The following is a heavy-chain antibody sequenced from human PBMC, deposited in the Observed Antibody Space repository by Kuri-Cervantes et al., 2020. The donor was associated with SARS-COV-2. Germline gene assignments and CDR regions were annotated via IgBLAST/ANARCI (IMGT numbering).Heavy chain of an antibody. Sequence: SETLSLTCAVYGGSFSGYYWSWIRQPPGKGLEWIGEINHSGSTNYNPSLKSRVTISVDTSKNQFSLKLSSVTAADTAVYYCARHRWFDPWGQGILVTVSS. CDR2: INHSGST. J-gene: IGHJ5*02. V-gene: IGHV4-34*01. CDR3: ARHRWFDP. D-gene: IGHD1-14*01. CDR1: GGSFSGYY.